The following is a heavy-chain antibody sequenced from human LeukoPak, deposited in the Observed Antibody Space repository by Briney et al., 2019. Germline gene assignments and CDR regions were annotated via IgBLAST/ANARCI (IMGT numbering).Heavy chain of an antibody. CDR2: INPSGGST. Sequence: ASVKVSCTASGYTFTIYYMHWVRQATGQGLEWMGIINPSGGSTSYAQKFQGRATMTRDTSTSTVYMELSSLRSEDTAVYYCAREGLRKARPYFDYWGQGTLVTVSS. D-gene: IGHD3-16*01. CDR3: AREGLRKARPYFDY. J-gene: IGHJ4*02. V-gene: IGHV1-46*01. CDR1: GYTFTIYY.